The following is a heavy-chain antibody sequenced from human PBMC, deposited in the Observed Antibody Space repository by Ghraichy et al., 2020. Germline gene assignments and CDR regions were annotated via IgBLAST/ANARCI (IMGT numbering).Heavy chain of an antibody. CDR1: GFTFSSYS. CDR2: ISSSSSYI. Sequence: LSLTCAASGFTFSSYSMNWVRQAPGKGLEWVSSISSSSSYIYYADSVKGRFTISRDNAKNSLYLQMNSLRAEDTAVYYCSTYYYDSSGYYQNAFDIWGQGTMVTVSS. V-gene: IGHV3-21*01. J-gene: IGHJ3*02. CDR3: STYYYDSSGYYQNAFDI. D-gene: IGHD3-22*01.